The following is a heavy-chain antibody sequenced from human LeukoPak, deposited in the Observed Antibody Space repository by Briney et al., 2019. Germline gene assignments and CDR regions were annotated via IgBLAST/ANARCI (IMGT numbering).Heavy chain of an antibody. D-gene: IGHD4/OR15-4a*01. V-gene: IGHV4-59*01. CDR2: IYYSGRT. Sequence: SETLSLTCTVSGGSISSYYWSWIRQPPGKGLEWIGYIYYSGRTNYNPSLKSRVTISVDTSKNQFSLKLSSVTAADTAVYYCARNKNADYERAPNGFAPGGQGTLVTVSS. J-gene: IGHJ5*02. CDR3: ARNKNADYERAPNGFAP. CDR1: GGSISSYY.